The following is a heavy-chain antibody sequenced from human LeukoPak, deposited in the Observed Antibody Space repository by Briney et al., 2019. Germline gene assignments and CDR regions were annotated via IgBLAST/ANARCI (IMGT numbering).Heavy chain of an antibody. Sequence: GRSLRLSCAASGFTFSSYGMHWVRQAPGKGLEWVAVIWYDGSNKYYADSVKGRFTISRDNSKNTLYLQMNSLRAEDTAVYYCARDGGVVVGFGPWGQGTLVTVSS. CDR3: ARDGGVVVGFGP. CDR1: GFTFSSYG. V-gene: IGHV3-33*01. D-gene: IGHD2-2*01. CDR2: IWYDGSNK. J-gene: IGHJ5*02.